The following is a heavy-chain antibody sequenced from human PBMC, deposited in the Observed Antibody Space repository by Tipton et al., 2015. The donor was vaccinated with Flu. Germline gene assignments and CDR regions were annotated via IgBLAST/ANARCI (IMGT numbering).Heavy chain of an antibody. J-gene: IGHJ4*02. D-gene: IGHD1-26*01. Sequence: QSGAEVKKPGTSVKVSCKASGITFTSATLQWVRQARGQRLEWIGWIVVGSGSTNYAQKLQGRVTITRDMSTSTAYMELRSLRSEDTALYYCVAGYSGAAYYSHFWGQGTLVTVSS. CDR2: IVVGSGST. CDR1: GITFTSAT. V-gene: IGHV1-58*01. CDR3: VAGYSGAAYYSHF.